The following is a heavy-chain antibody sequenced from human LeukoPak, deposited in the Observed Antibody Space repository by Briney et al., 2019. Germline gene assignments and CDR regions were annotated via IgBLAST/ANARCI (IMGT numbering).Heavy chain of an antibody. CDR2: ISYDGSNK. V-gene: IGHV3-30-3*01. J-gene: IGHJ4*02. CDR3: ARKASNFDY. Sequence: GGSLRLSCAASGFTFSSYAMHWVRQAPGKGLEWVAVISYDGSNKYYADSVKGRFTISRDNSKNTLYLQMSSLRAEDTAVYYCARKASNFDYWGQGTLVTVSS. CDR1: GFTFSSYA.